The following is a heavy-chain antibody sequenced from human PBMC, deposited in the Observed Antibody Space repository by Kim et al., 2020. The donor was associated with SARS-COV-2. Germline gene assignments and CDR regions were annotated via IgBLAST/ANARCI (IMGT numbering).Heavy chain of an antibody. Sequence: KVRFTISRDNSKNTLYLQMNSLRAEDTAVYYCAKPPVGYCSSTSCYNDDYWGQGTLVTVSS. J-gene: IGHJ4*02. D-gene: IGHD2-2*02. V-gene: IGHV3-30*02. CDR3: AKPPVGYCSSTSCYNDDY.